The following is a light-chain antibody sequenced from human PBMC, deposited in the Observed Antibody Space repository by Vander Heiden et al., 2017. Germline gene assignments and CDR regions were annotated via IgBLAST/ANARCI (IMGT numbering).Light chain of an antibody. CDR1: QSISSY. V-gene: IGKV1-39*01. J-gene: IGKJ4*01. Sequence: DIRMTPSPSSLSASVRATVTITSQAGQSISSYLNWYQQKPGKAPKLLIYAASSLQSGVPSRFSGSGSGTDFTLTISSLQPEDFAMYYCQQSYSTPLTFGGGTKVEIK. CDR3: QQSYSTPLT. CDR2: AAS.